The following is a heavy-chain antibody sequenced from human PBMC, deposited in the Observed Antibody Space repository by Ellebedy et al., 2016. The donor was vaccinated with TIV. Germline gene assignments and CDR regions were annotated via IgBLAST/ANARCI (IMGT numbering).Heavy chain of an antibody. D-gene: IGHD2-2*01. CDR1: GFTFSNYA. J-gene: IGHJ4*02. CDR3: AKVGGPFCSTASCWVDY. V-gene: IGHV3-23*01. CDR2: ISGSGFST. Sequence: GESLKISCAASGFTFSNYAMSWVRQAPGKGLEWVSAISGSGFSTYYSGSVKGRFTISRDNSKNTLYLQMISLRAEDTAVYYCAKVGGPFCSTASCWVDYWGQGTLVTVSS.